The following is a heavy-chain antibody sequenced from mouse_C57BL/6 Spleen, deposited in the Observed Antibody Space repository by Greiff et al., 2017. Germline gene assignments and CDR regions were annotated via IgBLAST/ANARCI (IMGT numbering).Heavy chain of an antibody. CDR1: GFTFSSYY. V-gene: IGHV5-16*01. J-gene: IGHJ1*03. CDR3: AREDYDWYFDV. D-gene: IGHD2-4*01. Sequence: EVKLVESEGGLVQPGSSMKLSCTASGFTFSSYYMAWVRQVPEKGLEWVANINYDGSSTNYMDSLKSRVIISRDNATNILYLQMSSLKSEDTATYYCAREDYDWYFDVWGTGTTVTVSS. CDR2: INYDGSST.